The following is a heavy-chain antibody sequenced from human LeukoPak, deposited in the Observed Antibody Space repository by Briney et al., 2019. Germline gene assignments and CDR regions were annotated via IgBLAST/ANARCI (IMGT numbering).Heavy chain of an antibody. CDR1: GFTFSSYW. D-gene: IGHD3-22*01. CDR2: IKQDGSEK. J-gene: IGHJ4*02. Sequence: PGGSLRLSCAASGFTFSSYWMGWVRQAPGKGLEWVANIKQDGSEKYYVDSVKGRFTISRDNAKNSLYLQMNSLRAEDTAVYYCARAYYDSSGYHYFDYWGQGTLVTVSS. V-gene: IGHV3-7*04. CDR3: ARAYYDSSGYHYFDY.